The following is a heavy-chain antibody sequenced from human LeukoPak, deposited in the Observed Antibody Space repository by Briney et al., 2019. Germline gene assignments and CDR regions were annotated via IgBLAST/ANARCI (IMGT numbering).Heavy chain of an antibody. CDR2: IIPIFGTA. J-gene: IGHJ4*02. CDR1: GGTFSSYA. D-gene: IGHD3-22*01. CDR3: ARERSDYYDSSGYYDGYYFDY. Sequence: SVKVSCKASGGTFSSYAISWMRQAPGQGLEWMGGIIPIFGTANYAQKFQGRVTITADESTSTAYMELSSLRSEDTAVYYCARERSDYYDSSGYYDGYYFDYWGQGTLVTVSS. V-gene: IGHV1-69*13.